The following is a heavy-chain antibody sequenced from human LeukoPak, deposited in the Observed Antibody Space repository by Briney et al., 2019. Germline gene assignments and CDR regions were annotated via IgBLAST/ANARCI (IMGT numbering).Heavy chain of an antibody. CDR1: GYTFTSYA. J-gene: IGHJ4*02. CDR3: AREVRDSSSWYYFDY. CDR2: IIPIFGTA. Sequence: SVKVSCKASGYTFTSYAISWVRQAPGQGLEWMGGIIPIFGTANYAQKFQGRVTITTDESTSTAYMELSSLRSEDTAVYYCAREVRDSSSWYYFDYWGQGTLVTVSS. D-gene: IGHD6-13*01. V-gene: IGHV1-69*05.